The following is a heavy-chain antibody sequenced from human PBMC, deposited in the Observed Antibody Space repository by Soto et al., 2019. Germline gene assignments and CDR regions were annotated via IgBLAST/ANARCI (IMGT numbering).Heavy chain of an antibody. J-gene: IGHJ4*02. V-gene: IGHV3-7*01. D-gene: IGHD3-9*01. CDR1: GFTFSSYW. CDR3: ARDSAGSYDILTGYYIAGSGPVDC. Sequence: GGSLRLSCAASGFTFSSYWMSWVRQAPGKGLEWVANIKQDGSERYYVDSVKGRFTISRDNAKNSLYLQMNSLRAEDTAVYYCARDSAGSYDILTGYYIAGSGPVDCWGQGTLVTVSS. CDR2: IKQDGSER.